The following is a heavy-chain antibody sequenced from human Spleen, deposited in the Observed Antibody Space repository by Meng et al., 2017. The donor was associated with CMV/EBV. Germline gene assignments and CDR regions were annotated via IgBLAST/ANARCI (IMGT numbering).Heavy chain of an antibody. V-gene: IGHV3-64*02. Sequence: GESLKISCAASGFTFSSYWMNWVRQAPGKGLEYVSAISSNGGSTYYADSVKGRFTISRDNSKNTLYLQMGSLRAEDMAVYYCARPYGVYYYYGMDVWGQGTTVTVSS. CDR3: ARPYGVYYYYGMDV. J-gene: IGHJ6*02. D-gene: IGHD2-21*01. CDR2: ISSNGGST. CDR1: GFTFSSYW.